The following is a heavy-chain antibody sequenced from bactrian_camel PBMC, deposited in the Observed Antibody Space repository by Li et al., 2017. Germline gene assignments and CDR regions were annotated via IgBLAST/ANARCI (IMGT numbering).Heavy chain of an antibody. CDR2: FGMAKSDT. CDR1: FSRTC. V-gene: IGHV3S63*01. J-gene: IGHJ4*01. CDR3: AGNRRVCTDLRIPSQYIY. D-gene: IGHD3*01. Sequence: HVQLVESGGGSVQAGGSLRLSCAVPFSRTCLGWFRQAPGKAREGVAGFGMAKSDTYYADSVRGRFTASSDNAKDMVYLQMNNLKPEDTAMYYCAGNRRVCTDLRIPSQYIYWGQGTQVTVS.